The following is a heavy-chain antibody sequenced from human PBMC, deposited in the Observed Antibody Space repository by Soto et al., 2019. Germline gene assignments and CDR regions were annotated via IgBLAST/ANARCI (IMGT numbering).Heavy chain of an antibody. V-gene: IGHV6-1*01. J-gene: IGHJ6*02. Sequence: PSQTLSLTCAISGDSVSSKSAAWNWIRQSPSRGLEWLGRTYYTSKWYNDYAVSVKSRITINPDTSKNQFSLQLNSVTPEDTAVYYCARSPEQLVTYYYGMDVWGQGTTVTVSS. CDR3: ARSPEQLVTYYYGMDV. CDR1: GDSVSSKSAA. D-gene: IGHD6-13*01. CDR2: TYYTSKWYN.